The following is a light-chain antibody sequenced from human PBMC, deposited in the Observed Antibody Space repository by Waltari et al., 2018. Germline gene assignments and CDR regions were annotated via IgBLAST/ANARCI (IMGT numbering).Light chain of an antibody. Sequence: QSALTQPASVSGSPGQSITISCTGSSSDVGSYNLVSWYQLRPGKAPKLLIYEGSKRPSGFSNRFSGSKSGHTASLTISGLQTEDEADYYCCSYAGSTSPRVFGGGTKLSVL. CDR1: SSDVGSYNL. CDR3: CSYAGSTSPRV. CDR2: EGS. J-gene: IGLJ3*02. V-gene: IGLV2-23*01.